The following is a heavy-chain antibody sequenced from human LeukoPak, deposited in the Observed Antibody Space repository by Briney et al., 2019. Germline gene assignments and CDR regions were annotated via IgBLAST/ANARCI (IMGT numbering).Heavy chain of an antibody. CDR2: IRSKAYRGTT. CDR3: TKGAYGYLDY. J-gene: IGHJ4*02. D-gene: IGHD4-17*01. V-gene: IGHV3-49*03. Sequence: GGSLRLSCTSSGFTFGDYAMSWFRQAPEKGLEWIGFIRSKAYRGTTEYAASVKGRFAISRDDSKSIAYLQMNSLKTEDTAVYYCTKGAYGYLDYWGQGTLVTVSS. CDR1: GFTFGDYA.